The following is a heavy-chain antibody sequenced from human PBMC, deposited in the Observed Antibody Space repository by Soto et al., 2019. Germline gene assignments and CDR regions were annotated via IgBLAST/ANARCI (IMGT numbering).Heavy chain of an antibody. CDR1: GYTFTSYY. CDR2: INPSGGST. V-gene: IGHV1-46*01. CDR3: ARGRRSCTGNNCYTDFDF. Sequence: ASVKVSCKSSGYTFTSYYMHWVRQAPGQGLEWMGIINPSGGSTSYAPKFQGRLAITRDTSANTAYMDLYSLRSEDSAVYYCARGRRSCTGNNCYTDFDFWGQGSLVTVSS. J-gene: IGHJ4*02. D-gene: IGHD2-2*02.